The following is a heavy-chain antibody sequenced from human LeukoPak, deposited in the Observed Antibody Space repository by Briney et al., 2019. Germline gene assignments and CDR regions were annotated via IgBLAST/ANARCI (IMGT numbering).Heavy chain of an antibody. D-gene: IGHD2-21*02. J-gene: IGHJ6*03. CDR1: GFDFSGYT. V-gene: IGHV3-21*01. CDR3: TRVNGDSVDADYYYYMDV. CDR2: ITSGRGDI. Sequence: PGGSLRLSCAASGFDFSGYTMTWVRQAPGRGLEWLSAITSGRGDIYYADSAKGRFTISRDNAKNSLYLQINRLRAEDTAVYYCTRVNGDSVDADYYYYMDVWGKGTTVTVSS.